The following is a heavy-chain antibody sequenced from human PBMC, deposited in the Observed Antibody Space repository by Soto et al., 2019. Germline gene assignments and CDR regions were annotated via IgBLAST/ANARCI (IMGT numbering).Heavy chain of an antibody. V-gene: IGHV4-59*08. Sequence: PSETLSLTCTVSGGSISSYYWSWIRQPPGKGLEWIGYTYYSGSTNYNPSLKSRVTISVDTSKNQFSLKLSSVTAADTAVYYCASSMVRGVITDAEYFQHWGQGTLVTVSS. D-gene: IGHD3-10*01. CDR1: GGSISSYY. CDR3: ASSMVRGVITDAEYFQH. CDR2: TYYSGST. J-gene: IGHJ1*01.